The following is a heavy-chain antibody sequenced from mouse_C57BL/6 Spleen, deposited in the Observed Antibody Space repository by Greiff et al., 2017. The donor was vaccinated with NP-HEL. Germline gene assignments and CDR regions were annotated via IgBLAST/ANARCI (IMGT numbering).Heavy chain of an antibody. CDR1: GYTFTSYW. Sequence: QVQLQQPGAELVMPGASVKLSCKASGYTFTSYWMHWVKQRPGQGLEWIGEIDPSDSYTNYNQKFKGKSTLTVDKSSSTAYMQLSSLTSEVSAVYYCAREGGAFYDGYYRRRYFGVWGTGTTVTVSS. D-gene: IGHD2-3*01. CDR2: IDPSDSYT. J-gene: IGHJ1*03. V-gene: IGHV1-69*01. CDR3: AREGGAFYDGYYRRRYFGV.